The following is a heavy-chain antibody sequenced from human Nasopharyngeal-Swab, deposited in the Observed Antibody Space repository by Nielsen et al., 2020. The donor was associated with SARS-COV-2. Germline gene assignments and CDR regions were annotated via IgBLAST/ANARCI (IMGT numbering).Heavy chain of an antibody. D-gene: IGHD4-23*01. Sequence: GGSLRLSCAASGFTCSSYAMHWVRQAPGKGLEWVAVISYDGNNKYYADSVKGRFTISRDNSKNTLYLQMNSLRAEDTAVYYCARDPDGGNVWEDAFDIWGQGTMVTVSS. V-gene: IGHV3-30-3*01. CDR2: ISYDGNNK. J-gene: IGHJ3*02. CDR1: GFTCSSYA. CDR3: ARDPDGGNVWEDAFDI.